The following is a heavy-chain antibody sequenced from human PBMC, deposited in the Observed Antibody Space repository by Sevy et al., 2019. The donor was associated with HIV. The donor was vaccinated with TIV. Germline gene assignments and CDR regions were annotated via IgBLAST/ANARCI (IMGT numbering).Heavy chain of an antibody. CDR3: ARKYYDILTGYYRFDP. CDR1: GYSFTSYW. V-gene: IGHV5-51*01. Sequence: GEPLKISCKGSGYSFTSYWIGWVRQMPGKGLEWMGIIYPGDSDTRYSPSFQGQVTISAAKSIGTAYLQWSSLKASDTAMYYCARKYYDILTGYYRFDPWGQGTLVTVSS. J-gene: IGHJ5*02. CDR2: IYPGDSDT. D-gene: IGHD3-9*01.